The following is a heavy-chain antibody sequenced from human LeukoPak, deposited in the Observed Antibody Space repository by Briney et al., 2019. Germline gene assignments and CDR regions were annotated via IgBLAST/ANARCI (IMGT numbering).Heavy chain of an antibody. Sequence: PGGSLRLSCAASGFTFSSYSMNWVRQAPGKGLEWVSSISSSSSYIYYADSVKGRFTISRDNAKNSLYLQMNSLRAEDTAVYYCARDRIPYGSGSYYVNWFDPWGQGTLVTVSS. J-gene: IGHJ5*02. V-gene: IGHV3-21*01. D-gene: IGHD3-10*01. CDR2: ISSSSSYI. CDR1: GFTFSSYS. CDR3: ARDRIPYGSGSYYVNWFDP.